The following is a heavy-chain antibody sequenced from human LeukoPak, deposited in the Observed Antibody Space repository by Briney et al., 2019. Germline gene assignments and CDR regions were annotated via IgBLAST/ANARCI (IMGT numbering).Heavy chain of an antibody. Sequence: PSETLSLTCSVSGYSISSGYYWSWIRQPPGKGLEWIGYIYYSGSTNYNPSLKSRVTISVDTSKNQFSLKLSSVTAADTAVYYCARETVTTTIDYWGQGTLVTVSS. CDR1: GYSISSGYY. CDR3: ARETVTTTIDY. CDR2: IYYSGST. J-gene: IGHJ4*02. V-gene: IGHV4-61*01. D-gene: IGHD4-17*01.